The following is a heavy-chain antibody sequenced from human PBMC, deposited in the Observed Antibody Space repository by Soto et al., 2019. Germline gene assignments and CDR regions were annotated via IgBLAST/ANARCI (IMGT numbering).Heavy chain of an antibody. CDR3: ARAFSGSYPKFDY. D-gene: IGHD1-26*01. J-gene: IGHJ4*02. CDR1: GFIFRSYA. Sequence: GGSLRLSCLASGFIFRSYAMHWVRQAPGKGLEWVAVITYDGIDGYYADSVRCRFAIARDNSKNPLYLQMNSLRPEDTAVYYCARAFSGSYPKFDYWGQGTLVTVSS. CDR2: ITYDGIDG. V-gene: IGHV3-30*09.